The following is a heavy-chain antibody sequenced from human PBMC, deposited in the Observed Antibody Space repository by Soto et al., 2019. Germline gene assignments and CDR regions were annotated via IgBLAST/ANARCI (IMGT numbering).Heavy chain of an antibody. CDR2: IIPIFGTA. V-gene: IGHV1-69*13. Sequence: SVKVSCKXSGGTFSSYAISWVRQAPGQGLEWMGGIIPIFGTANYAQKFQGRVTITADESTSTAYMELSSLRSEDTAVYYCARGSYDTAMGRGQFYYYYGMDVWGQGTTVTVSS. CDR1: GGTFSSYA. CDR3: ARGSYDTAMGRGQFYYYYGMDV. D-gene: IGHD5-18*01. J-gene: IGHJ6*02.